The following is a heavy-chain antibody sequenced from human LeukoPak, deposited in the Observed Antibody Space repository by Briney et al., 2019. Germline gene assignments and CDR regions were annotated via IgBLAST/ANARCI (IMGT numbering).Heavy chain of an antibody. J-gene: IGHJ4*02. CDR1: GFTFDDYA. CDR2: ISWDGGST. D-gene: IGHD6-19*01. V-gene: IGHV3-43D*03. CDR3: AKDRTPVAVAGTNFDY. Sequence: PGGSLRLSCAASGFTFDDYAMHWVRQAPGKGLEWVSLISWDGGSTYYADSVKGRFTISRDNSKNSLYLQMNSLRAEDTALCYCAKDRTPVAVAGTNFDYWGQGTLVTVSS.